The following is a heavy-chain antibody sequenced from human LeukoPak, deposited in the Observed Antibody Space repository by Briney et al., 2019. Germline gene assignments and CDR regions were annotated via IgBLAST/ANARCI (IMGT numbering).Heavy chain of an antibody. CDR2: IAYDGSNK. V-gene: IGHV3-30*03. D-gene: IGHD5-12*01. CDR1: GFNFNNFA. CDR3: ARDRDYWGYGGMDV. J-gene: IGHJ6*02. Sequence: GRSLRLSCEASGFNFNNFAFHWVRQTPGRGLECVAVIAYDGSNKYYADSVKGRSTFSRDNSKNTVYLQMNNVRPEDTAVYFCARDRDYWGYGGMDVWGRGTTVIVSS.